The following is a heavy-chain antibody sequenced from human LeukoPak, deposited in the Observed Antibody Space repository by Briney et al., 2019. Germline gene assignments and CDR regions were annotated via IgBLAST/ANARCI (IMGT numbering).Heavy chain of an antibody. J-gene: IGHJ5*02. V-gene: IGHV4-30-2*01. CDR3: ARGPIAAALGA. CDR1: GGSISSGGYY. Sequence: SETLSLTCTVSGGSISSGGYYWSWIRQPPGKGLEWIGYIYHSGSTYYNPSLKSRVTISVDKSKNQFSLKLSSVTAADTAVYYCARGPIAAALGAWGQGTLVTVSS. D-gene: IGHD6-13*01. CDR2: IYHSGST.